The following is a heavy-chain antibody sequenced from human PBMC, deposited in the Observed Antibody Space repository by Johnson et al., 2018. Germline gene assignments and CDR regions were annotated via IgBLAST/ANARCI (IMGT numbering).Heavy chain of an antibody. CDR3: AKEMGGRTTGTRGY. CDR1: GFTFDDYA. V-gene: IGHV3-9*01. Sequence: VQLVESLGGLVQPCRSLRLSFAASGFTFDDYALHWVRQAPGKGLEWVSGISWNSGSIGYADSVKGRFTISRDNAKNSLYLQMNSLRAEDTALYYCAKEMGGRTTGTRGYWGQGTLVTGSS. CDR2: ISWNSGSI. J-gene: IGHJ4*02. D-gene: IGHD4-17*01.